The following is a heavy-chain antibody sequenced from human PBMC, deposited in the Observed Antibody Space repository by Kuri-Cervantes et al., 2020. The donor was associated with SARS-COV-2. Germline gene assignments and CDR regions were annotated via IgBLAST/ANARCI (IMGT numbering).Heavy chain of an antibody. J-gene: IGHJ6*03. CDR3: ATCGSCSSILWYYYMDV. V-gene: IGHV1-8*03. CDR1: GYTFTGYD. CDR2: MNPNSGNT. Sequence: ASVKVSCKASGYTFTGYDINWVRQATGQGLEWMGWMNPNSGNTGYAQKFQGRVTITTDESTSTAYMELSSLRSEDTAVYYCATCGSCSSILWYYYMDVWGKGTTVTVSS. D-gene: IGHD2-15*01.